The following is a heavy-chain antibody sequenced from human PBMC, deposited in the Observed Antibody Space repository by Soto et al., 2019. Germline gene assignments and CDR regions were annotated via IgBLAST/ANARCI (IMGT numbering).Heavy chain of an antibody. CDR3: ARDVGGAYSAASPFDF. D-gene: IGHD3-10*01. V-gene: IGHV1-18*01. CDR1: GYTFTNYG. J-gene: IGHJ4*02. Sequence: QVQLVQSGAEVKKPGASVKVSCKASGYTFTNYGISWLRQAPGQGLEWMGWISGYDGNAHYAQNVQGRVTMTTDTSTSTAYMELRSLRFDDTAVYYCARDVGGAYSAASPFDFWGQGTLVTVSS. CDR2: ISGYDGNA.